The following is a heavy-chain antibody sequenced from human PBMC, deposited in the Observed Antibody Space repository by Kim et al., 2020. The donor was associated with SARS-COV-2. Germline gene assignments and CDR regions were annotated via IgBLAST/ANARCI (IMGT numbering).Heavy chain of an antibody. D-gene: IGHD3-10*01. CDR2: NYYSGST. CDR3: ARRGVGSFDI. CDR1: GGSVSDYY. J-gene: IGHJ3*02. V-gene: IGHV4-59*02. Sequence: SETLSRTCAVSGGSVSDYYWSWVRQPPGKGLEWIGYNYYSGSTAYNPSLKSRVTISVDTSKNQFSLKMTSVTAADTAVYYCARRGVGSFDIWGQGTMVTV.